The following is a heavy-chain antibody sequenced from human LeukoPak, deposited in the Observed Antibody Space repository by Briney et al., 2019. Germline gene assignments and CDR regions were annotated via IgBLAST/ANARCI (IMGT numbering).Heavy chain of an antibody. CDR1: GFTFSSYW. Sequence: GGSLRLSCVASGFTFSSYWMSWVRQAPGKGLEWVANIKQDGSEKYYVDSVKGRFTISRDNAKNSLYLQMNSLRAEDTAVYYCARETSLAFGPWGQGTLVTVSS. V-gene: IGHV3-7*01. CDR3: ARETSLAFGP. J-gene: IGHJ5*02. CDR2: IKQDGSEK. D-gene: IGHD6-6*01.